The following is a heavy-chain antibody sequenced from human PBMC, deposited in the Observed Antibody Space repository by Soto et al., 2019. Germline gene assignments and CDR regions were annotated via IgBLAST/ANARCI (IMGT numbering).Heavy chain of an antibody. V-gene: IGHV1-8*01. Sequence: ASVKVSCKASGYTFTSYVINWVRQATGQGLEWMGWMNPNSGNTGYAQKFQGRVTMTRNTSISTAYMELSSLRSEDTAVYYCARAGEYYDILTGYYNSGFDYWGQGTLVTVSS. J-gene: IGHJ4*02. CDR2: MNPNSGNT. CDR3: ARAGEYYDILTGYYNSGFDY. D-gene: IGHD3-9*01. CDR1: GYTFTSYV.